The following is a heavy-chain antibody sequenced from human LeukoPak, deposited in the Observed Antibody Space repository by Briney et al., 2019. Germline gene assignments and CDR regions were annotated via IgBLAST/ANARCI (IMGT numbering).Heavy chain of an antibody. D-gene: IGHD2-2*01. Sequence: ASVKVSCKVSGYTLTELSMHWVRQAPGKGLEWMGGFDPEDGETIYAQKFQGRVTMTEDTSADTAYMELSSLRSEDTAVYYCATDCSSTSCYGFVDYWGQGTLVTVSS. CDR2: FDPEDGET. V-gene: IGHV1-24*01. J-gene: IGHJ4*02. CDR3: ATDCSSTSCYGFVDY. CDR1: GYTLTELS.